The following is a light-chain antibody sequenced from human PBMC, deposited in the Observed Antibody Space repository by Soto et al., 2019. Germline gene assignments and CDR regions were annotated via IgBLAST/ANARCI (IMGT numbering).Light chain of an antibody. J-gene: IGLJ1*01. CDR1: SSDVGSYNL. Sequence: QSALTQPASVSGSPVQSITISCTGTSSDVGSYNLVSWYQQHPGKAPKLMIYEVSKRPSGVSNRFSGSKSGNTASLTISGLQAEDEADYYCCSYAGSSTLRVFGTGTKLTVL. CDR3: CSYAGSSTLRV. CDR2: EVS. V-gene: IGLV2-23*02.